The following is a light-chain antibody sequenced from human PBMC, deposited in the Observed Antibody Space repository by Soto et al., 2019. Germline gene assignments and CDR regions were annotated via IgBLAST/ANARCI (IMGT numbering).Light chain of an antibody. Sequence: DIQMTHSPSSLSASLVAIVTILXXASQDIRYYLNWFQQKPGKAPKVLIYDASRLETGVPSRFSGSGSGTHFSLAISSLQPEDIATYYCQQYDSLPITFGQGTRLEIK. V-gene: IGKV1-33*01. CDR3: QQYDSLPIT. J-gene: IGKJ5*01. CDR1: QDIRYY. CDR2: DAS.